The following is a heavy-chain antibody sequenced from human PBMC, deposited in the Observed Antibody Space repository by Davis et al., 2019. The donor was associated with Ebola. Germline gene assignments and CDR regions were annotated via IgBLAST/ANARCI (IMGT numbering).Heavy chain of an antibody. V-gene: IGHV4-4*02. Sequence: MPSETLSLTCAVSGGSISSNTWWSWVRQAPGKGLEWIGEIYHRGSTNYNSSLKSRVTLSLDTSDNQSSLMLNSVTAADSAVYFCARSRGYDYYFDFWGQGTLVTVSP. D-gene: IGHD5-12*01. CDR2: IYHRGST. CDR1: GGSISSNTW. J-gene: IGHJ4*02. CDR3: ARSRGYDYYFDF.